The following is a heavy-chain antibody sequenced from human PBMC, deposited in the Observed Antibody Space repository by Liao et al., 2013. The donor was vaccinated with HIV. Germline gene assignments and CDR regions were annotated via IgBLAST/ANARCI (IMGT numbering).Heavy chain of an antibody. J-gene: IGHJ4*02. Sequence: QVQLQESGPGLVKPSQTLSLTCTVSGGSISTGDYYWSWIRQPPGKGLEWIGYIYYSGSTYYNPSLKSRVTISVDTSKNQFSLSLSSLTAADTAVYYCARESSTDYDSFYFDDWGQGTLVTVSS. CDR2: IYYSGST. CDR3: ARESSTDYDSFYFDD. V-gene: IGHV4-30-4*08. D-gene: IGHD3-3*01. CDR1: GGSISTGDYY.